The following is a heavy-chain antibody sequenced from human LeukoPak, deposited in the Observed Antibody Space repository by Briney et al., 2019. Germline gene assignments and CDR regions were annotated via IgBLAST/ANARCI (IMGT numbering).Heavy chain of an antibody. V-gene: IGHV3-30*04. CDR2: ISYDGSNK. J-gene: IGHJ4*02. CDR1: GFTFSSYA. D-gene: IGHD3-22*01. CDR3: ARDRVNSGGYFARYYFDY. Sequence: GGSLRLSCAASGFTFSSYAMHWVRQAPGRGLEWVAVISYDGSNKYYADSVKGRFTISRDNSKNTLYLQMNMLRAEDTAIYYCARDRVNSGGYFARYYFDYWGQGTLVTVSS.